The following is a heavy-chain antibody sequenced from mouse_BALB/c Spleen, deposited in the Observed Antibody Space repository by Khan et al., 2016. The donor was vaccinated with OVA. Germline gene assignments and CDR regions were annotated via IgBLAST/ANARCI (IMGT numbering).Heavy chain of an antibody. CDR1: GYSITSAYA. Sequence: EVQLVESGPRLVKPSQSLSLTCTVTGYSITSAYAWNWIRQFPGNKLEWMGYISSSGSTNYNPALKSRISITRDTSKNQFFLQLNSVTTEDPATYYCARDGSRYNYAMDDWGQGTSVTVSS. CDR2: ISSSGST. D-gene: IGHD2-3*01. V-gene: IGHV3-2*02. J-gene: IGHJ4*01. CDR3: ARDGSRYNYAMDD.